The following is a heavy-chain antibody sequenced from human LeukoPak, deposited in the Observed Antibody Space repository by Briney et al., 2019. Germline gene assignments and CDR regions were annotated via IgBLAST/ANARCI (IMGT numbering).Heavy chain of an antibody. Sequence: GGSLRLSCAASGFTFSSYSMNWVRQAPGKGLEWVSYISGSSSTIYYADFVQGRFTISRDNAKNSLYLEMNSLRAEDTAVYYCVRRSGSQDWGQGTLDTVSS. CDR3: VRRSGSQD. CDR2: ISGSSSTI. J-gene: IGHJ4*02. D-gene: IGHD1-26*01. V-gene: IGHV3-48*04. CDR1: GFTFSSYS.